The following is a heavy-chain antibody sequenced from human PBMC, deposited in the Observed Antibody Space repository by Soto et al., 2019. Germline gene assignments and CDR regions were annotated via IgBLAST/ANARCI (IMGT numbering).Heavy chain of an antibody. J-gene: IGHJ6*02. V-gene: IGHV3-33*01. CDR2: IWHDGNNK. CDR3: ASDLVGASDSYGLDV. CDR1: GFTFSNYG. Sequence: LRLSCAASGFTFSNYGMHWVRQAPGKGLEWVAIIWHDGNNKYYADSVRGRFIISRDNSKNRLYLQMNSLRAEDTAVYYCASDLVGASDSYGLDVWGQGTPVTV. D-gene: IGHD1-26*01.